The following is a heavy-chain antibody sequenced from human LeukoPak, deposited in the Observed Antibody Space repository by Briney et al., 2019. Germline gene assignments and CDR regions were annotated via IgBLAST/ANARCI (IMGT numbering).Heavy chain of an antibody. CDR3: ARCWWGDGYNF. J-gene: IGHJ4*02. CDR1: GGSISSYY. V-gene: IGHV4-59*08. Sequence: ASETLSLTCTVSGGSISSYYWSWIRQPPGKGLEWIGYIYYSGSTNYNPSLKSRVTISVDTSKNQFSLKLSSVTAADTAVYYCARCWWGDGYNFWGQGTLVTVSS. D-gene: IGHD5-24*01. CDR2: IYYSGST.